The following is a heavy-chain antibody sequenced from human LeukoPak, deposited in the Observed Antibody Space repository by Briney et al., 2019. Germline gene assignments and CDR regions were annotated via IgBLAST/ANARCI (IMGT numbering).Heavy chain of an antibody. CDR3: ARFKVGTNTTQKNAFDI. J-gene: IGHJ3*02. Sequence: GGSLRLSCAASGFTFSNYAMHWVRQAPGKGLEWVAVISFDATKEYFGKSVKGRFTFSRGNSKATLYLQMHRLRIEDTALYFCARFKVGTNTTQKNAFDIWGRGTVVAVSS. CDR1: GFTFSNYA. D-gene: IGHD1-1*01. V-gene: IGHV3-30*01. CDR2: ISFDATKE.